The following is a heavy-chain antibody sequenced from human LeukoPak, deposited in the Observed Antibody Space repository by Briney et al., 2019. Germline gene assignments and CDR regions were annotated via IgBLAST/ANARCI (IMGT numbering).Heavy chain of an antibody. CDR1: GYTFTGYF. Sequence: AAVKVSCKASGYTFTGYFIHWMRQAPGQGLEWMGWINANSGGTHYALKFQGRVFMTRDMSISTVYMELSRLTTDDTAVYYCARDPSPYTGSYFDYWDQGTLVTLSS. V-gene: IGHV1-2*02. CDR2: INANSGGT. CDR3: ARDPSPYTGSYFDY. J-gene: IGHJ4*02. D-gene: IGHD1-26*01.